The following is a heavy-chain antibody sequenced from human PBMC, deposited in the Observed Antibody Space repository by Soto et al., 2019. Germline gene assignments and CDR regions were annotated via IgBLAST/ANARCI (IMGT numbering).Heavy chain of an antibody. V-gene: IGHV1-69*01. CDR1: GGTFSSYA. CDR2: IIPIFGTA. Sequence: QVQLVQSGAEVKKPGSSVKVSCKASGGTFSSYAISWVRQAPGQGLEWMGGIIPIFGTANYAQKFQGRVTITADESTSTAYLELSSLRSEDTAVYYCARAYDSSPFEPYDAFDIWGQGTMVTVSS. D-gene: IGHD3-22*01. CDR3: ARAYDSSPFEPYDAFDI. J-gene: IGHJ3*02.